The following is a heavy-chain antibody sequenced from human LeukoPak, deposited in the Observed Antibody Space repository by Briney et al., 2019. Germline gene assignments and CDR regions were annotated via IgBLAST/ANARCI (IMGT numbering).Heavy chain of an antibody. V-gene: IGHV1-46*01. Sequence: ASVKVSCKASGYTFTNYFIHWVRQAPGQGLEWMGVINPSGGSTSYAQKFQGRVTMTRDTSTSTVYMELSSLRSEDTAVYYCARPRYYYYGMDVWGQGTTVTVSS. CDR2: INPSGGST. CDR1: GYTFTNYF. CDR3: ARPRYYYYGMDV. J-gene: IGHJ6*02.